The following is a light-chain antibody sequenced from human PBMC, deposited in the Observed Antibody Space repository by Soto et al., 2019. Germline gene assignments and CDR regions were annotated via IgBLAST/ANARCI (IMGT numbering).Light chain of an antibody. J-gene: IGKJ1*01. V-gene: IGKV1-39*01. Sequence: DIQMTQSPSSLSASVGDRVTITCRASQTISSYLNWHQQRPGKAPKLLIYAASSLQSGVPSRFSGSGSGTHFTLTISSVQPEDFATYYCQQSHSTPQTFGQGTKVELK. CDR2: AAS. CDR3: QQSHSTPQT. CDR1: QTISSY.